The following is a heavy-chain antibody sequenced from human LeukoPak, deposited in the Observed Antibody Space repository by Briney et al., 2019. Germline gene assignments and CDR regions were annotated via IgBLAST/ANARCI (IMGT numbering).Heavy chain of an antibody. CDR2: INHDGSDT. Sequence: GGSLRLSCAASGFTFKLYWMHWVCQVPGRGPVWVSRINHDGSDTIYADSVRGRFTISRDDAKNTLYLQMNNLRAEDTAVYYCVRGGPSTWSWGQGTLVTVSS. CDR3: VRGGPSTWS. J-gene: IGHJ5*02. V-gene: IGHV3-74*01. D-gene: IGHD2-15*01. CDR1: GFTFKLYW.